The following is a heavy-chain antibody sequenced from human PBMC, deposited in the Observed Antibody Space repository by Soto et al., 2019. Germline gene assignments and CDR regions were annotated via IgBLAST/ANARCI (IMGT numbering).Heavy chain of an antibody. V-gene: IGHV4-34*01. Sequence: SETLSLTCAVYGGSFSGYYWSWIRQPPGKGLEWIGEINHSGSTNYNPSLKSRVTISVDTSKHQFSLKLSSVTAADTAVYYCARGRCSSTSCPFHYYYYMDVWGKGTTVTVSS. D-gene: IGHD2-2*01. CDR1: GGSFSGYY. J-gene: IGHJ6*03. CDR2: INHSGST. CDR3: ARGRCSSTSCPFHYYYYMDV.